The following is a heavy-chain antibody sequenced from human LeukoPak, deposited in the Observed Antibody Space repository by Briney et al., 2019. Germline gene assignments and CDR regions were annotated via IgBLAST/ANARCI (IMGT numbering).Heavy chain of an antibody. CDR1: GGTFSSYA. Sequence: SVKVSCKASGGTFSSYAISWVRQAPGQGLEWMGGIIPIFGTANYAQKFQGRVTITADESTSTAYVELSSLRSEDTAVYYCARDSGYSGYDAHWGQGTLVTVSS. CDR2: IIPIFGTA. D-gene: IGHD5-12*01. V-gene: IGHV1-69*13. CDR3: ARDSGYSGYDAH. J-gene: IGHJ4*02.